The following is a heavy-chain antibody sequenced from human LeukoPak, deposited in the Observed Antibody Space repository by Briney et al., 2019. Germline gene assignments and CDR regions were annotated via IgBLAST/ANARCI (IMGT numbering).Heavy chain of an antibody. CDR1: GGSISSYY. CDR2: IYYSGST. J-gene: IGHJ5*02. V-gene: IGHV4-59*08. CDR3: ARGGGDTMVRGVIRGFDP. Sequence: SETLSLTCTVSGGSISSYYWSWIRQPPGKGLEWIGYIYYSGSTNYNPSLKSRVTISVDTSKNQFSLKPSSVTAADTAVYYCARGGGDTMVRGVIRGFDPWGQGTLVTVSS. D-gene: IGHD3-10*01.